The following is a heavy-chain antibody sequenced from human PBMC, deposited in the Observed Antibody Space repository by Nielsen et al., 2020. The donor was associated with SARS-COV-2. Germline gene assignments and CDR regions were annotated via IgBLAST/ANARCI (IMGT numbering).Heavy chain of an antibody. Sequence: SETLSLTCAVYGGSFSGYYWSWIRQPPGKGLEWIGEISHSGSTNYKPSLKSRVTISVDRSKNQFSLKMRSVTAADTAVYYCVRYCSSTSCPRYYYYYYMDVWGKGTTVTVSS. CDR2: ISHSGST. CDR1: GGSFSGYY. J-gene: IGHJ6*03. V-gene: IGHV4-34*01. D-gene: IGHD2-2*01. CDR3: VRYCSSTSCPRYYYYYYMDV.